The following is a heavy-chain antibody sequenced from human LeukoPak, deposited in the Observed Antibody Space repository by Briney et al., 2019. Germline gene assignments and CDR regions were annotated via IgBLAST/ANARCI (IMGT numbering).Heavy chain of an antibody. D-gene: IGHD4-17*01. CDR2: INHSGNT. V-gene: IGHV4-34*01. J-gene: IGHJ5*02. CDR3: ARHFVKAVTTSRGRHNWFDP. Sequence: SETLSLTCAVYGGSFSGYYWSWIRQPPGKGLEWIGEINHSGNTNYNPSLKSRVTISVDTSKNQFSLKLSSVTAADTAVYYCARHFVKAVTTSRGRHNWFDPWGQGTLVTVSS. CDR1: GGSFSGYY.